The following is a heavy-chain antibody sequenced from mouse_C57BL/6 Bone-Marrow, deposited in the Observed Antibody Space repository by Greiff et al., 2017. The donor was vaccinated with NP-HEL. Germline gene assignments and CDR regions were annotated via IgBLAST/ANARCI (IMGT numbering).Heavy chain of an antibody. Sequence: EVQGVESGGGLVQPKGSLKLSCAASGFSFNTYAMNWVRQAPGKGLEWVARIRSKSNNYATSYADSVKDRFTISKDDSESMLYLQMNNLKTEDTAMYYCVRHGSWFAYWGQGTLVTVAA. CDR2: IRSKSNNYAT. V-gene: IGHV10-1*01. CDR3: VRHGSWFAY. CDR1: GFSFNTYA. J-gene: IGHJ3*01.